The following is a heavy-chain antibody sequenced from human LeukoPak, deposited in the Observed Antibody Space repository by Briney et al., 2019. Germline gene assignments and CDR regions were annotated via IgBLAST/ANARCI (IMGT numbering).Heavy chain of an antibody. J-gene: IGHJ4*02. D-gene: IGHD4-23*01. Sequence: ASVKVSCKASGGTFSSYAISWVRRAPGQGLEWMGRIIPILGIANYAQKFQGRVTITADKSTSTAYMELSSLRSEDTAVYYCARIGYGGNAFDYWGQGTLVTVSS. V-gene: IGHV1-69*04. CDR3: ARIGYGGNAFDY. CDR1: GGTFSSYA. CDR2: IIPILGIA.